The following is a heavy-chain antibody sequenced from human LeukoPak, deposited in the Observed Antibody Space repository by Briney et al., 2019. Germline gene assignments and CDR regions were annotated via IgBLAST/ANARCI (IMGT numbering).Heavy chain of an antibody. CDR3: AKDRSGMGYYFDF. CDR1: GFTFNTYG. V-gene: IGHV3-30*18. D-gene: IGHD1-26*01. J-gene: IGHJ4*02. CDR2: ISYDGSNK. Sequence: GGSLRLSCAVSGFTFNTYGIHWVRQTPGKGLEWVALISYDGSNKYYADSVKGRFTISRDNSKNTLYPQMDSLRAEDTAVYYCAKDRSGMGYYFDFWGQGTLVTVSS.